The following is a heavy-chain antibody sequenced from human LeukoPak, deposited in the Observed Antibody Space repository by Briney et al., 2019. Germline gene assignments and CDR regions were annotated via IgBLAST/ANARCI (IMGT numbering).Heavy chain of an antibody. V-gene: IGHV3-64D*06. D-gene: IGHD6-13*01. Sequence: GGSLRLSCAASGFIFSPYAMHWVRQAPGKGLEYVSSISSEGKTTYYADSVKGRFTISRDNSKNTLYLQMSSLRPEDTAVYYCVKDRWVDHWGQGTLVTVSS. CDR3: VKDRWVDH. CDR1: GFIFSPYA. J-gene: IGHJ4*02. CDR2: ISSEGKTT.